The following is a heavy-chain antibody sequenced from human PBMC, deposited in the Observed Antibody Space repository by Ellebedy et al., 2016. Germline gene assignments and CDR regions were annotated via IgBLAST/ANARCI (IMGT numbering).Heavy chain of an antibody. CDR3: AKWNGDWNAYDV. J-gene: IGHJ3*01. Sequence: SETLSLTCNVSGGSVSSDYWNWIRRPPGKGLEWIGYVFHTGTTNYNPSLKSRVTMSVDTSKSQFSLRLTSVTAADTAVYYCAKWNGDWNAYDVWGRGTMVTVSS. V-gene: IGHV4-59*02. CDR2: VFHTGTT. D-gene: IGHD1-1*01. CDR1: GGSVSSDY.